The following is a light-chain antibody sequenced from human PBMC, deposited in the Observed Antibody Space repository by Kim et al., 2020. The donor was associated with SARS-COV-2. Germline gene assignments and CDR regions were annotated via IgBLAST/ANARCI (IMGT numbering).Light chain of an antibody. CDR1: NIGSKS. Sequence: SYELTQPPSVSVAPGETAKITCGGNNIGSKSVHWYQLKPGQAPVMVIYYDIDRPSGIPDRFSGSNSGNAATLIISRVEAGDEADYYCQVWDKSSDQYVFGVGTKVTVL. V-gene: IGLV3-21*04. CDR2: YDI. J-gene: IGLJ1*01. CDR3: QVWDKSSDQYV.